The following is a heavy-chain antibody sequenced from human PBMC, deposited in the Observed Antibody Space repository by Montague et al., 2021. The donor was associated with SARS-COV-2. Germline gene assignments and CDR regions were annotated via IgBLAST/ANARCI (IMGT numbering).Heavy chain of an antibody. J-gene: IGHJ3*02. Sequence: SRRLSCAASGFTFSSYAMHWVRQAPGKGLEWVAVISYDGSNKYYADSVKGRFTISRDNSKNTLYLQMNSLRAEDTAVYYCARAAQKQYVLLWFGELLHDAFDIWGQGTMVTVSS. CDR2: ISYDGSNK. CDR3: ARAAQKQYVLLWFGELLHDAFDI. CDR1: GFTFSSYA. D-gene: IGHD3-10*01. V-gene: IGHV3-30-3*01.